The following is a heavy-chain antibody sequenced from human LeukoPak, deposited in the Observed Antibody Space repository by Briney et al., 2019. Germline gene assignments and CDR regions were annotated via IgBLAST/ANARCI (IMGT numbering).Heavy chain of an antibody. CDR3: AKGSQYYYGSGTLEY. V-gene: IGHV3-9*01. J-gene: IGHJ4*02. Sequence: GGSLRLSCAGSGFIFSSYWMHWVRQAPGKGLEWVSGISWNSGSIGYADSVKGRFTISRDNAKNSLYLQMNSLRAEDTALYYCAKGSQYYYGSGTLEYWGQGTLVTVSS. CDR1: GFIFSSYW. D-gene: IGHD3-10*01. CDR2: ISWNSGSI.